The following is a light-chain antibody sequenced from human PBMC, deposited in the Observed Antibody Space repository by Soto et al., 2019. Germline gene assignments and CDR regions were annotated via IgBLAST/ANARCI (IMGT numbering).Light chain of an antibody. CDR2: GAS. V-gene: IGKV3-20*01. J-gene: IGKJ1*01. CDR3: QQYGSSPLT. CDR1: QSVSSSY. Sequence: EIGLTQSPGTLSLSPGERATLSCRASQSVSSSYLAWYQQKPGQAPRLLIYGASSRATGIPDRFSGSGSGTDFTLTINRLEPEDFAVYYCQQYGSSPLTFGQGTKVEIK.